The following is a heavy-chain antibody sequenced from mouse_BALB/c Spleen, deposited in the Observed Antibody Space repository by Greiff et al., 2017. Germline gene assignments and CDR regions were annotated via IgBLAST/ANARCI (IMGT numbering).Heavy chain of an antibody. D-gene: IGHD2-14*01. CDR2: ISSGGGST. J-gene: IGHJ2*01. CDR3: ARHGYRYDGRYYFDY. V-gene: IGHV5-12-1*01. CDR1: GFAFSSYD. Sequence: EVKLMESGGGLVKPGGSLKLSCAASGFAFSSYDMSWVRQTPEKRLEWVAYISSGGGSTYYPDTVKGRFTISRDNAKNTLYLQMSSLKSEDTAMYYCARHGYRYDGRYYFDYWGQGTTLTVSS.